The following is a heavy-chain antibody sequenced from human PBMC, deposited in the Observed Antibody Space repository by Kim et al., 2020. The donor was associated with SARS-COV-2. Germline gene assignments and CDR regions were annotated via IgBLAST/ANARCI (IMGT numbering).Heavy chain of an antibody. J-gene: IGHJ5*02. CDR2: ISYDGSNK. D-gene: IGHD3-10*01. CDR3: ARDRFKSGFGELLYYNWFDP. Sequence: GGSLRLSCAASGFTFSSYAMHWVRQAPGKGLEWVAVISYDGSNKYYADSVKGRFTISRDNSKNTLYLQMNSLRAEDTAVYYCARDRFKSGFGELLYYNWFDPWGQGTLVTVSS. V-gene: IGHV3-30-3*01. CDR1: GFTFSSYA.